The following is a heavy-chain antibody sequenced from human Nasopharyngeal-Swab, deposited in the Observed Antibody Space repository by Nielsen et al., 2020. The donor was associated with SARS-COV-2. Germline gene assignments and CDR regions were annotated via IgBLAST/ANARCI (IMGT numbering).Heavy chain of an antibody. Sequence: ASVKVSCKASGYTFTSYYMHWVRQATGQGLEWMGWMNPNSGNTGYAQKFQGRVTMTRNTSISTAHMELSSLRSEDTAVYYCARERDSSSWYEYDYWGQGTLVTVSS. CDR2: MNPNSGNT. CDR3: ARERDSSSWYEYDY. D-gene: IGHD6-13*01. V-gene: IGHV1-8*02. CDR1: GYTFTSYY. J-gene: IGHJ4*02.